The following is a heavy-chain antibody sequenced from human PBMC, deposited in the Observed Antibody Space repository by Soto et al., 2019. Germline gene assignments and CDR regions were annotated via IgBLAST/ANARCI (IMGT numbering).Heavy chain of an antibody. CDR1: GGSISSYY. CDR2: IYYSGST. CDR3: ASLYDFWSGAEGGMDV. Sequence: SETLSLTCTVSGGSISSYYWSWIRQPPGKGLEWIGYIYYSGSTNYNPSLKSRVTISVDTSKNQFSLKLSSVTAADTALYYCASLYDFWSGAEGGMDVWGQGTTVTVSS. J-gene: IGHJ6*02. V-gene: IGHV4-59*01. D-gene: IGHD3-3*01.